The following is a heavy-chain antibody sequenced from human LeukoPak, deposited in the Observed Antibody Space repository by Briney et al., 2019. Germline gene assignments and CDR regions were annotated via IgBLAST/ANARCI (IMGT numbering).Heavy chain of an antibody. Sequence: ASVKVSCKASGYTFTGYYMHWVRQAPGQGLEWMGWINPNTGGTNYAQKFQGRVTMTRDTSISTAYMELSRLRSDDTAVYYCAREPRYYGSNHVDYWGQGTLVTVSS. J-gene: IGHJ4*02. V-gene: IGHV1-2*02. D-gene: IGHD3-10*01. CDR2: INPNTGGT. CDR3: AREPRYYGSNHVDY. CDR1: GYTFTGYY.